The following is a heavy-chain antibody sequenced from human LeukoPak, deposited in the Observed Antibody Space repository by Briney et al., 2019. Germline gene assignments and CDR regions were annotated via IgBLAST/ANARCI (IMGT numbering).Heavy chain of an antibody. D-gene: IGHD3-16*01. Sequence: PSETLSFTCTVSGGSISSPYWSWIRQPAGKGLEWIGRAYTSGSTDYNPSLRSRVTMSLDTSKNQLSLILNSVIAADTAVYYCARGIAGGFHFFDYWGQGTLVTVSS. CDR2: AYTSGST. J-gene: IGHJ4*02. CDR1: GGSISSPY. CDR3: ARGIAGGFHFFDY. V-gene: IGHV4-4*07.